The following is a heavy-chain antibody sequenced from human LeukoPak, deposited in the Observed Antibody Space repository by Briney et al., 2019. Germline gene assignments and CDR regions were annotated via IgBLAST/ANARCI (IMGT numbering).Heavy chain of an antibody. D-gene: IGHD3-22*01. CDR1: GGSISSYY. Sequence: PSETLSLTCTVSGGSISSYYWSWIRQPPGKGLEWIGYIYYSGSTNYNPSLKSRVTISVDTSKNQFSLKLSSVTAADTAVYYCARLTTYYYDSGGYTFDYWGQGTLVTVSS. CDR3: ARLTTYYYDSGGYTFDY. CDR2: IYYSGST. V-gene: IGHV4-59*01. J-gene: IGHJ4*02.